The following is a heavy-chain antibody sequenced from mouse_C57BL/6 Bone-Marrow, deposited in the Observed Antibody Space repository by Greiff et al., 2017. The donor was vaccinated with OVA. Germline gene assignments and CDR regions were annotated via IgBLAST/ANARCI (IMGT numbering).Heavy chain of an antibody. J-gene: IGHJ2*01. V-gene: IGHV1-31*01. D-gene: IGHD2-14*01. CDR1: GYSFTGYY. CDR3: AKGTGFDY. Sequence: EVQLQQSGPELVKPGASVTISCKASGYSFTGYYMHWVKQSHGNILDWIGYIYPDNGVSSYNQKFKGKATLTVDKSSSTAYLELRSLPSEGSDVSYCAKGTGFDYWGQGTTLTVSS. CDR2: IYPDNGVS.